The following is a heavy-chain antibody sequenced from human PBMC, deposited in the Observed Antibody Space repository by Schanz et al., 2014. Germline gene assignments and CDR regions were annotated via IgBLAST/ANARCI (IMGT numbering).Heavy chain of an antibody. CDR3: ARAFGGYDPAGALDY. D-gene: IGHD5-12*01. J-gene: IGHJ4*02. CDR1: GYTFTSDS. Sequence: QVQLVQSGAEVKKPGASVKVSCKASGYTFTSDSMHWVRQAPGQGLEWMGWINPNTGGTNFAQKFQGWVTMTRDTSISTAYMELSRLKSDDTAVYYCARAFGGYDPAGALDYWGQGTLVTVSS. CDR2: INPNTGGT. V-gene: IGHV1-2*04.